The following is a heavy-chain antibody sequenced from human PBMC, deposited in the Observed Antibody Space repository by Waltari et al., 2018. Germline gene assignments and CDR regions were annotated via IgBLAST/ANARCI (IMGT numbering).Heavy chain of an antibody. Sequence: EVQLLESGGGLEQPGGSLRLSCAASGFSFDNFSMTWVRQAPGKGLEWVSAISNTGATTHYADSVKGRFTISRDNFKNILYLQMNSLRAEDTAVYYCATYGQSPRNDQWGQGTQLTVSS. CDR3: ATYGQSPRNDQ. J-gene: IGHJ1*01. CDR2: ISNTGATT. V-gene: IGHV3-23*01. CDR1: GFSFDNFS. D-gene: IGHD2-2*01.